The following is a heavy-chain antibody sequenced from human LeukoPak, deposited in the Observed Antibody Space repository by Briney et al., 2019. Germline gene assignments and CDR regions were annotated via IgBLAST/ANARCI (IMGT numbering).Heavy chain of an antibody. CDR3: AREWGYDFWERYFDY. CDR2: ISWNSGSI. D-gene: IGHD3-3*01. J-gene: IGHJ4*02. V-gene: IGHV3-9*01. CDR1: GFTFDDYA. Sequence: PGGSLRLSCAASGFTFDDYAMHWVRQAPGKGLEWVSGISWNSGSIGYADSVKGRFTISRDNAKNSLYLQMNSLRAEDTAVYYCAREWGYDFWERYFDYWGQGTLVTVSS.